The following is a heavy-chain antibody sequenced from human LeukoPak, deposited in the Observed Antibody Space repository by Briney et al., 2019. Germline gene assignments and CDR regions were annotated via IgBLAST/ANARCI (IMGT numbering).Heavy chain of an antibody. CDR1: GFTFSSYW. V-gene: IGHV3-30-3*01. CDR2: ISYDGSNK. D-gene: IGHD4-11*01. Sequence: PGGSLRLSCAASGFTFSSYWMSWVRQAPGKGLEWVAVISYDGSNKYYADSVKGRFTISRDNSKNTLYLQMNSLRAEDTAVYYCARDRPPNTVWGQGTLVTVSS. CDR3: ARDRPPNTV. J-gene: IGHJ4*02.